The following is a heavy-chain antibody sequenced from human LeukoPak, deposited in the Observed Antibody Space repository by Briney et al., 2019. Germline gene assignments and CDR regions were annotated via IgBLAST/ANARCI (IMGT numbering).Heavy chain of an antibody. CDR2: IDDSGST. CDR3: ASLYGGPPGFYYYYMDV. Sequence: SETLSLTCTVSGASISSSSYGWGWIRQPPGKGLEGIVSIDDSGSTHYNPSLKSRVTISPDTSKHQFSLKLSSVPAADTAVYYCASLYGGPPGFYYYYMDVWGKGTTVTVSS. D-gene: IGHD4/OR15-4a*01. J-gene: IGHJ6*03. CDR1: GASISSSSYG. V-gene: IGHV4-39*01.